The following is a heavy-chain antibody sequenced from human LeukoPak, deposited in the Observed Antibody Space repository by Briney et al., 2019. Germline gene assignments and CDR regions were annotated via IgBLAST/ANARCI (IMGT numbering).Heavy chain of an antibody. CDR2: VNPSGGST. J-gene: IGHJ4*02. D-gene: IGHD1-26*01. Sequence: GASVKVSCKASGYTFTSYYLHWVRQAPGQGLEWMGMVNPSGGSTSYAQKFQGRVTMTRDTSTTTVYMELSSLRSDDTAVFYCARRHKHYYQIDYWGRGTLVTVSS. V-gene: IGHV1-46*01. CDR1: GYTFTSYY. CDR3: ARRHKHYYQIDY.